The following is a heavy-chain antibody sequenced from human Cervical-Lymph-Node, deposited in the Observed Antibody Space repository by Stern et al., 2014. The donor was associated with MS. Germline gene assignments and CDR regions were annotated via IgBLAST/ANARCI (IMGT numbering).Heavy chain of an antibody. CDR2: IIPIFGTP. D-gene: IGHD3-16*01. V-gene: IGHV1-69*01. CDR1: GDTFSTSL. Sequence: VQLEESGAEVKKPGSSVTVSCKASGDTFSTSLITWVRQAPGQGPEWMGGIIPIFGTPNDARRCQGRVTITADESTNTAYMELSSLRSDDTAVYYCASGVGGSHYFDYWGQGTLVTVSS. CDR3: ASGVGGSHYFDY. J-gene: IGHJ4*02.